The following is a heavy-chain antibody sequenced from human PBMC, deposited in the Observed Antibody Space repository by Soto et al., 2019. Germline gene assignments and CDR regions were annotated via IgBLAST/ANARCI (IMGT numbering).Heavy chain of an antibody. V-gene: IGHV1-8*01. D-gene: IGHD2-15*01. CDR1: GYTFTSYD. CDR2: MNPNSGNT. J-gene: IGHJ4*02. Sequence: ASVKVSCKASGYTFTSYDINWVRQATGQGLEWTGWMNPNSGNTGYAQKFQGRVTMTRNTSISTAYMELSSLRPEDTAVYYCARDEGRYCSGGSCYLSGLAFDYWGQGTLVTVSS. CDR3: ARDEGRYCSGGSCYLSGLAFDY.